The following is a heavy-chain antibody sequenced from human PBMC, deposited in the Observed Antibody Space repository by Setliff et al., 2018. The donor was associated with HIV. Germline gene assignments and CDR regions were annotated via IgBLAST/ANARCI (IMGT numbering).Heavy chain of an antibody. CDR1: GGSISSGSYY. Sequence: PSETLSLTCTVSGGSISSGSYYWSWIRQPAGKGLEWIGRIYTSGSTNYNPSLKSRVTISVDTSKNQFSLKLSSVTAADTAVYYCARTEVGASFDYWGQGTLVTVSS. V-gene: IGHV4-61*02. D-gene: IGHD1-26*01. J-gene: IGHJ4*02. CDR3: ARTEVGASFDY. CDR2: IYTSGST.